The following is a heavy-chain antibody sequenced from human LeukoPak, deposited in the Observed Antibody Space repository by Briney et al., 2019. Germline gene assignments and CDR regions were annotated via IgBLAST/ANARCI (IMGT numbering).Heavy chain of an antibody. V-gene: IGHV1-8*02. J-gene: IGHJ4*02. CDR3: ARAIKVGARRRVYYFDY. D-gene: IGHD5-12*01. CDR2: MNPNSGNT. CDR1: GYTFTSYG. Sequence: ASVKVSCKASGYTFTSYGINWVRQATGQGLEWMGWMNPNSGNTGYAQKFQGRVTMTRNTSISTAYIELSSLRSQDTAVYYCARAIKVGARRRVYYFDYWGQETLVTASS.